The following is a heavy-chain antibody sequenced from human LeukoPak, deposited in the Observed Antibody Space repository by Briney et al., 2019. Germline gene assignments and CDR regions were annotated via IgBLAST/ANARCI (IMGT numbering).Heavy chain of an antibody. Sequence: GGSLRLSCAASGFTLSGYFMNWLRQAPGKGLEWVSCIGNNGIAVYYADSVKGRFTISRDNAKNSLYLQMSSLRAEDTAVYFCARLRNVVNVHWGFFDTWGQGAMVTVSS. CDR3: ARLRNVVNVHWGFFDT. CDR1: GFTLSGYF. D-gene: IGHD4-23*01. CDR2: IGNNGIAV. J-gene: IGHJ4*02. V-gene: IGHV3-48*04.